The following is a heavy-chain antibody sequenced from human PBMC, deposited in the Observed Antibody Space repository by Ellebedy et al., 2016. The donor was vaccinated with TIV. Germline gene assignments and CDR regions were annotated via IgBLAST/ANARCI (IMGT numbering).Heavy chain of an antibody. V-gene: IGHV2-5*02. Sequence: SGPTLVKPTQTLTLTCTFSGFSLRTRGAGVGWIRQPPGKALEWLALVYWDDTKYYSPSLRGPLTISKDTSKNQVVLTMTNMDPVDTATYYCARTTYYYDSSGYSIVDYWGQGTLVTVSS. J-gene: IGHJ4*02. CDR2: VYWDDTK. D-gene: IGHD3-22*01. CDR3: ARTTYYYDSSGYSIVDY. CDR1: GFSLRTRGAG.